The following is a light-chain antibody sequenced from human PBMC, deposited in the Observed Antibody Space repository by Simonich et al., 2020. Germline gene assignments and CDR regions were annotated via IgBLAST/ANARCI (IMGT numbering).Light chain of an antibody. J-gene: IGKJ3*01. V-gene: IGKV4-1*01. CDR1: QSGLYSSNNKNY. Sequence: DIVMTQSPDSRAVSLVERATIHCKFSQSGLYSSNNKNYLAWYQQKPGQPPKLLIYWASTRESGVPDRFSGSGSGTDFTLTISSLQAEDVAVYYCQQYYSTLFTFGPGTKVDIK. CDR3: QQYYSTLFT. CDR2: WAS.